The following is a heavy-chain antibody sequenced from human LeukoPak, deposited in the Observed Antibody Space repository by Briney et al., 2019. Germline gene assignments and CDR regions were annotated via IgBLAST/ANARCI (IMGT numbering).Heavy chain of an antibody. CDR3: ASSSAAGALLPDYYYYMDV. Sequence: ASVKVSCKASGGTFSSYAISWVRQAPGQGLEWMGGIIPIFGTANYAQKFQGRVTITTDESTSTAYMDLSSLRSEDTAVYYCASSSAAGALLPDYYYYMDVWGKGTTVTVSS. CDR1: GGTFSSYA. CDR2: IIPIFGTA. D-gene: IGHD6-13*01. J-gene: IGHJ6*03. V-gene: IGHV1-69*05.